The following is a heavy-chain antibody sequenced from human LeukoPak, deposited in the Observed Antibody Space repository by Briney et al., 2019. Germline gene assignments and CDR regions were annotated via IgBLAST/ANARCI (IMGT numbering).Heavy chain of an antibody. CDR3: AREGVDEGIDAAPIGFDY. CDR1: GFTFSSYS. J-gene: IGHJ4*02. Sequence: GGSLRLSCAASGFTFSSYSMNWVRQAPGKGLELVSSISSSSSYIYYAESVKGRFTISRDNAKNSLYLQMNRLRAEDTALYYCAREGVDEGIDAAPIGFDYWGQGPLVTVSS. CDR2: ISSSSSYI. D-gene: IGHD2-15*01. V-gene: IGHV3-21*01.